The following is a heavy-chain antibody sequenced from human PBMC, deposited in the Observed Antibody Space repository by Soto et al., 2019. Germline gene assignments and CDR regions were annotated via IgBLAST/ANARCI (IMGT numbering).Heavy chain of an antibody. D-gene: IGHD2-8*01. J-gene: IGHJ4*02. CDR3: ARPLYRSLSWYYFDY. V-gene: IGHV4-39*01. Sequence: SGSLSLTCTVSGGSISSSSYYWGWIRQPPGKGLEWIGSIYYSGSTYYNPSLKSRVTISVDTSKNQFSLKLSSVTAADTAVYYCARPLYRSLSWYYFDYWGQGAGVTVSS. CDR2: IYYSGST. CDR1: GGSISSSSYY.